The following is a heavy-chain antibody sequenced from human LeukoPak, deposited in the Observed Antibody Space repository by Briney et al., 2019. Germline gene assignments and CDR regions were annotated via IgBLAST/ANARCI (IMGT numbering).Heavy chain of an antibody. CDR1: GFTFSNAW. V-gene: IGHV3-15*01. CDR3: TTDRTHPQLLSDAFDI. Sequence: GGSLRLSCAASGFTFSNAWMSWVRQAPGKGLEWVGRIKSKTDGGTTDYAAPVKGRFTISRDDSKNTLYLQMNSLKTEDTAVYYCTTDRTHPQLLSDAFDIWGQGTMVTVAS. J-gene: IGHJ3*02. D-gene: IGHD2-2*01. CDR2: IKSKTDGGTT.